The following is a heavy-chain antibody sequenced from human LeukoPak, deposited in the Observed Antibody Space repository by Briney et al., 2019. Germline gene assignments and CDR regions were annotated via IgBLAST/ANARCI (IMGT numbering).Heavy chain of an antibody. CDR3: AREGPTVTDLDY. V-gene: IGHV3-74*01. CDR1: GFTFTTYW. J-gene: IGHJ4*02. Sequence: GGSLRLSCEASGFTFTTYWMHWVRQAPGKGLVWVSHINSDGSITSYADSVKGRFTISRDNAKNTLYLQMNSLRAEDTAVYYCAREGPTVTDLDYWGQGTLVTVSS. D-gene: IGHD4-11*01. CDR2: INSDGSIT.